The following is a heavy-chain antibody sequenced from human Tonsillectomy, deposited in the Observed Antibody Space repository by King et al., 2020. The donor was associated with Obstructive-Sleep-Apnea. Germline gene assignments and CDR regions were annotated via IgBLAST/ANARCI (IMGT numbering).Heavy chain of an antibody. CDR1: GGSISRYY. CDR3: ARHPEQWLVPGDHYFDY. D-gene: IGHD6-19*01. CDR2: IYYSGTT. J-gene: IGHJ4*02. V-gene: IGHV4-59*08. Sequence: VQLQESGPGLVKPSETLSLTCTVSGGSISRYYWSWIRQPPGKGLEWIGYIYYSGTTNYNPSLKSRVTISVDTSKNQFSLKLGSVTAADTAVYYCARHPEQWLVPGDHYFDYWGQGTLVTVSS.